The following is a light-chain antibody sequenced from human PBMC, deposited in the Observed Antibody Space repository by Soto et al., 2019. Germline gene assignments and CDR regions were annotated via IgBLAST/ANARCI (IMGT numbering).Light chain of an antibody. CDR1: QSISSW. V-gene: IGKV1-5*01. CDR3: QQYNSYAWT. Sequence: IHMTQSPSTLSASLGDIVTITFRAIQSISSWFAWYQQKPGKAPKLLIYDASSLESGVPSRFSGSGSGTEFTLTISSLQPDDFATYYCQQYNSYAWTFGQGTKVDIK. CDR2: DAS. J-gene: IGKJ1*01.